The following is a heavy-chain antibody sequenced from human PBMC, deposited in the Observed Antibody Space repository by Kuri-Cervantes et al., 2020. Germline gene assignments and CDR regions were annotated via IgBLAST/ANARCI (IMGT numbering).Heavy chain of an antibody. V-gene: IGHV7-4-1*01. Sequence: ASVKVSCKASGYTFTSYAMNWVRQAPGQGLEWMGWINTNTGNPTYAQGFTGRFVFSLDTSVSTAYLQICCLKAEDTAVYYCARNPGVGGGNWFDPWGQGTLVTVSS. CDR1: GYTFTSYA. J-gene: IGHJ5*02. D-gene: IGHD3-3*01. CDR2: INTNTGNP. CDR3: ARNPGVGGGNWFDP.